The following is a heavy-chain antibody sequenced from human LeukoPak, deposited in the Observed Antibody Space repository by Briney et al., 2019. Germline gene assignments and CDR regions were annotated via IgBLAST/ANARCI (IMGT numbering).Heavy chain of an antibody. D-gene: IGHD3-3*01. J-gene: IGHJ4*02. Sequence: SETLSLTCTVSGGSISSYYWSWIRQPPGKGLEWIGYIYYSGSTNYNPSLKSRVTISVDTSKNQFSLKLSSVTAADTAVYYCARVKDGITIFGAVIEYFDYWGQGTLVTVSS. CDR1: GGSISSYY. V-gene: IGHV4-59*01. CDR3: ARVKDGITIFGAVIEYFDY. CDR2: IYYSGST.